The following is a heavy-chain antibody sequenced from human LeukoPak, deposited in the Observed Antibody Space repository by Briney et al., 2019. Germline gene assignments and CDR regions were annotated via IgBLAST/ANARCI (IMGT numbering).Heavy chain of an antibody. CDR2: ISSDGREE. V-gene: IGHV3-30*03. Sequence: GRSLRLSCAASGFTFSIYGMHWVRQAPGKGLEWVAVISSDGREEDYADSVRGRFTFSRDNSRDTLYLQMSSLRPEDAAVYYCRAATKNRGYYFDYWGQGTLVTVSS. J-gene: IGHJ4*02. D-gene: IGHD1-14*01. CDR1: GFTFSIYG. CDR3: RAATKNRGYYFDY.